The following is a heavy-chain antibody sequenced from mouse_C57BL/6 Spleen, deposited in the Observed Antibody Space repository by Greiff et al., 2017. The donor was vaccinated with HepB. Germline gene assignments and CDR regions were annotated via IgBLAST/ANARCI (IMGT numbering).Heavy chain of an antibody. CDR3: VCSSYNYFDY. V-gene: IGHV1-64*01. Sequence: VQLQQPGAELVKPGASVKLSCKASGYTFTSYWMHWVKQRPGQGLEWIGRIHPNSGGTNYNEKFKSKATLTVDKSSSTAYMQLSSLTSEDSAVYYCVCSSYNYFDYWGQGTPLTVSS. D-gene: IGHD1-1*01. CDR1: GYTFTSYW. CDR2: IHPNSGGT. J-gene: IGHJ2*01.